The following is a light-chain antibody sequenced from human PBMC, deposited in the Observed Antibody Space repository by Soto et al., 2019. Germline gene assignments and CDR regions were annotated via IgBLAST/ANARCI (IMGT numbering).Light chain of an antibody. V-gene: IGLV2-14*03. CDR2: EVS. CDR1: SSDLGAYKY. CDR3: SSYTNTSTLV. Sequence: QSVLTQPASVSGSPGQSITISCAGTSSDLGAYKYVSWYQQHPDKAPKLIPYEVSRRPSRVSNRFSGSKSGNTASLTISGLLAEDEADYSCSSYTNTSTLVFGTGTKVTVL. J-gene: IGLJ1*01.